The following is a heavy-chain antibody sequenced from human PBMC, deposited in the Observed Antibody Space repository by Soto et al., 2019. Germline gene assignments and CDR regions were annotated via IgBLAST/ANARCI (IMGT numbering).Heavy chain of an antibody. CDR1: GYTFTSYD. V-gene: IGHV1-46*01. D-gene: IGHD3-10*01. CDR2: INPSGGST. J-gene: IGHJ6*02. CDR3: ARGIYGSVSYWGIYYYYYGMDV. Sequence: ASVKVSCKASGYTFTSYDINWVRQATGQGLEWMGIINPSGGSTSYAQKFQGRVTMTRDTSTSTVYMELSSLRSEDTAVYYCARGIYGSVSYWGIYYYYYGMDVWGQGTTVTVSS.